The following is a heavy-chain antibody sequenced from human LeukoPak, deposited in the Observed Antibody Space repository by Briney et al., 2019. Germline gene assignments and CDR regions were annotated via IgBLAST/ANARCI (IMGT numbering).Heavy chain of an antibody. J-gene: IGHJ4*02. CDR1: GFTFSSYA. D-gene: IGHD3-22*01. CDR2: IRGSGDGP. Sequence: PGGSLRLSCAASGFTFSSYAMSWVRQAPGKGLEWVSGIRGSGDGPYYADSVKGRFTISRDNSKNTLYLQMNSLRAEDTAEYYCARGPADKFDYWGQGTLVTVSS. CDR3: ARGPADKFDY. V-gene: IGHV3-23*01.